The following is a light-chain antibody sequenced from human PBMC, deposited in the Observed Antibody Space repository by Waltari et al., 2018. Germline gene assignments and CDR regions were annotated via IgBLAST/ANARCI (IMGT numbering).Light chain of an antibody. CDR2: EVN. Sequence: QSALTQPRSVSGSPGQSVTISCSGTSSDVGGYNYVSWYQQHPGKAPKFIIYEVNKRPYGVPDRFSGSKSGNTASLTISGLQDEDEADYYCYSYADSYTWVFGGGTKLTVL. J-gene: IGLJ3*02. V-gene: IGLV2-11*01. CDR1: SSDVGGYNY. CDR3: YSYADSYTWV.